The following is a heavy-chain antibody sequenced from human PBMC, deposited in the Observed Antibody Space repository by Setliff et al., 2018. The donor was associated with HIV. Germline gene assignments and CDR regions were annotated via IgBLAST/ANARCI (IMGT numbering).Heavy chain of an antibody. CDR3: ARRPYFYGSGNLNFFDF. V-gene: IGHV5-51*01. CDR1: GYSFTSYW. D-gene: IGHD3-10*01. J-gene: IGHJ4*02. Sequence: GESLKISCKGSGYSFTSYWIGWVRQMPGKGLEWMGIIYPGDSDTRYSPSFQGQVTISADKSISTAYLHWSSLQASDTAIYYCARRPYFYGSGNLNFFDFWGQGTLVTVSS. CDR2: IYPGDSDT.